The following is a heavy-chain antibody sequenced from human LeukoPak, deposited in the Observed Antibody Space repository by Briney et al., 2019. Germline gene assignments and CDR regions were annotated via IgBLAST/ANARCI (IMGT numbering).Heavy chain of an antibody. CDR3: ARDSGSASWAYS. CDR1: GISVSENY. J-gene: IGHJ4*02. D-gene: IGHD2-15*01. Sequence: PGGSLRLSCAASGISVSENYMSWVRQAPGKGLEWVCVVHRDGSIEYADPVKGRFTISRDIAENTLSLQMNSLRVEDTAVYYCARDSGSASWAYSWGQGTLVTVSS. V-gene: IGHV3-66*02. CDR2: VHRDGSI.